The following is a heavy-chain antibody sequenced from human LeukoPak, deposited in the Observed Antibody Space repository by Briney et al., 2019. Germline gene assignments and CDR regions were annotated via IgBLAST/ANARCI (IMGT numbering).Heavy chain of an antibody. CDR3: ARITSGYDLDWFDP. CDR2: ISAYNGNT. V-gene: IGHV1-18*01. CDR1: GYTFTSYG. D-gene: IGHD5-12*01. Sequence: ASVKVSCKASGYTFTSYGISWVRQAPGQGLEWMGWISAYNGNTNYAQKFQGRVTMTRDTSISTAYMELSRLRSDDTAVYYCARITSGYDLDWFDPWGQGTLVTVSS. J-gene: IGHJ5*02.